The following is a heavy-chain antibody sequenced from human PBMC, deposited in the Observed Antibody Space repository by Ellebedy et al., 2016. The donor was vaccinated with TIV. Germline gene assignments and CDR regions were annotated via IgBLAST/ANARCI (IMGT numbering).Heavy chain of an antibody. V-gene: IGHV3-11*01. J-gene: IGHJ5*02. D-gene: IGHD4/OR15-4a*01. CDR3: ARALDHGDNNYIDP. CDR1: GFTFSGYY. Sequence: PGGSLRLSCAASGFTFSGYYMSWIRQAPGKGLEWVSYISSSGSIKYYGDSVKGRFTVFRDNAKNSVYLQMNSLRAEDTAVYHCARALDHGDNNYIDPWGQGTLVTVSS. CDR2: ISSSGSIK.